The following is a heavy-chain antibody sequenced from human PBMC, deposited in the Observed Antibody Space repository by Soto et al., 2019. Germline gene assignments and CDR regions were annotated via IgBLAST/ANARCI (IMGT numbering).Heavy chain of an antibody. Sequence: QAQLVQSGAEVRKPGSSVRVSCKSSGGRFNTYVITWVRQAPGQGLEWMGGIIPVYRTTMYAQHFEDRVTITADESTSTAYMEVSSLRSEDTAVYYCARGDSRGYYMDVWGRGTTVTVSS. J-gene: IGHJ6*03. CDR1: GGRFNTYV. D-gene: IGHD3-10*01. CDR2: IIPVYRTT. V-gene: IGHV1-69*12. CDR3: ARGDSRGYYMDV.